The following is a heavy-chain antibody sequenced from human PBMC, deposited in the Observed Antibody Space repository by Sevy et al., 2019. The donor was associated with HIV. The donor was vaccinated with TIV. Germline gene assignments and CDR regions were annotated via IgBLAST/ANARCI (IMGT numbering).Heavy chain of an antibody. V-gene: IGHV4-59*01. D-gene: IGHD2-15*01. CDR2: IYYSGSS. J-gene: IGHJ4*02. Sequence: SETLSLTCNVSGDSISSYFWSWFRQPPGKGLEWIGYIYYSGSSEYNPSLRSRVTISINTSKKYLSMKLTSVTAADTAVYYCARDSAVVPRALVYWGQGTLVTVSS. CDR1: GDSISSYF. CDR3: ARDSAVVPRALVY.